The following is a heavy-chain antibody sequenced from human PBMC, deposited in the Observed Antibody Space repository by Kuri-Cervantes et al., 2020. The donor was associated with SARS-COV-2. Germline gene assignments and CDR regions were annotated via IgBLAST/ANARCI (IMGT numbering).Heavy chain of an antibody. D-gene: IGHD6-13*01. J-gene: IGHJ3*02. CDR1: GGSISSGSYY. CDR3: ARDHGSFRITAAGIDAFDI. CDR2: LYTSGST. Sequence: SETLSLTCTVSGGSISSGSYYWTWIRQPAGKGLEWIGRLYTSGSTNYNPSLKSRVTISVDTSKNQFSLKLSSVTAADTAVYYCARDHGSFRITAAGIDAFDIWGQGTMVTVSS. V-gene: IGHV4-61*02.